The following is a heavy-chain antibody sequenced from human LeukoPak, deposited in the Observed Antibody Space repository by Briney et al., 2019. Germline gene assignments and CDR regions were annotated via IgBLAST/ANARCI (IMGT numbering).Heavy chain of an antibody. V-gene: IGHV1-8*01. CDR3: ARIQSYQLLYYYYYGMDV. Sequence: ASVKVSRKASGYTFTSYDINWVRQATGQGLEWMGWMNPNSGNTGYAQKFQGRVTMTRNTSISTAYMELSSLRSEDTAVYYCARIQSYQLLYYYYYGMDVWGQGTTVTVSS. CDR1: GYTFTSYD. CDR2: MNPNSGNT. D-gene: IGHD2-2*01. J-gene: IGHJ6*02.